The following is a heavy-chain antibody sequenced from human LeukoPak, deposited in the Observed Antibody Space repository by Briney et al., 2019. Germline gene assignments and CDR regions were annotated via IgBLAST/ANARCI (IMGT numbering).Heavy chain of an antibody. Sequence: SETLSLTCTVPGGSISSSSYYWGWIRQPPGKGLEWIGTIYYSGNTYYNPSLKSRVTISVDTSKNQFSLKLSSVTAADTAVYYCASSFGCSYYFDYWGQGTLVTVSS. CDR1: GGSISSSSYY. J-gene: IGHJ4*02. CDR3: ASSFGCSYYFDY. D-gene: IGHD5-18*01. V-gene: IGHV4-39*01. CDR2: IYYSGNT.